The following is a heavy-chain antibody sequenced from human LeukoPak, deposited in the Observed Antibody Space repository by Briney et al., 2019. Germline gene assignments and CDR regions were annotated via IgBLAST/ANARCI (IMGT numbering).Heavy chain of an antibody. CDR1: GYTFTSYY. CDR3: ARSHQHDSSGYYYASLLGY. CDR2: INPSGGST. Sequence: ASVRVSCKASGYTFTSYYMHWVRQAPGQGLEWMGTINPSGGSTSYAQKFQGRVTMTRDTSTSTVYMELSSLRSEDTAVYYCARSHQHDSSGYYYASLLGYWGQGTLVTVSS. J-gene: IGHJ4*02. V-gene: IGHV1-46*01. D-gene: IGHD3-22*01.